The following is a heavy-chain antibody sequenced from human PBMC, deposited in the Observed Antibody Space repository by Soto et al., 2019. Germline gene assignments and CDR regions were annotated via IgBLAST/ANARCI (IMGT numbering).Heavy chain of an antibody. CDR3: ARDRGVAPPVAGNTHYYYYMDV. V-gene: IGHV1-18*01. D-gene: IGHD6-19*01. Sequence: QDQLVQSGAEVKKPGASVTVSCKASGYSFTNYGVTWVRQAPGQGLEWMGWISAFNGNTHYAQNLQGRVTMTTDASTSTAYVEPRSMRSDDTAVYYCARDRGVAPPVAGNTHYYYYMDVWGKGTTVTVSS. CDR1: GYSFTNYG. J-gene: IGHJ6*03. CDR2: ISAFNGNT.